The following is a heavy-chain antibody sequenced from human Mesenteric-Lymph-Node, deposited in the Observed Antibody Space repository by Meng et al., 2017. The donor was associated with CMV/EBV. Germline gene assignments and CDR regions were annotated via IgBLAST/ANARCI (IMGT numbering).Heavy chain of an antibody. V-gene: IGHV4-34*01. CDR2: INHSGST. Sequence: SETLSLTCAVYGGSFSGYYWSWIRQPPRKGLEWIGEINHSGSTNYNPSLKSRVTISVDTSKNQFSLKLSSVTAADTAVYYCARGAVVTPVDYWGQGTLVTVSS. CDR1: GGSFSGYY. D-gene: IGHD4-23*01. J-gene: IGHJ4*02. CDR3: ARGAVVTPVDY.